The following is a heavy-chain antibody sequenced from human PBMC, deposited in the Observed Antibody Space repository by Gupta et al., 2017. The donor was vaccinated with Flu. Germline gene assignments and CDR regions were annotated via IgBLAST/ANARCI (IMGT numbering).Heavy chain of an antibody. CDR3: ARITTSGWFDS. V-gene: IGHV1-2*06. Sequence: HWVRQAPGQGLEWMGRISPNSGDTNYAQKFQGRVTMTGDTSISTAYMELTGLRPDDTAVYYCARITTSGWFDSWGQGTLVTVSS. J-gene: IGHJ5*01. D-gene: IGHD3-22*01. CDR2: ISPNSGDT.